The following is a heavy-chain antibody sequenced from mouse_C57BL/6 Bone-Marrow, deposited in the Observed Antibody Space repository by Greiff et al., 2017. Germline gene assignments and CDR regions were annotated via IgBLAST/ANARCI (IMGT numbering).Heavy chain of an antibody. CDR1: GYAFSSSW. CDR2: IYPGDGDT. V-gene: IGHV1-82*01. J-gene: IGHJ1*03. Sequence: QVQLQQSGPELVKPGASVTISCKASGYAFSSSWMNWVKQRPGKGLEWIGRIYPGDGDTNYNGKFKGKATLTADKSSSTAYMRLSSLTSEDSEVYFCARGPHYGSSYDWYFDVWGTGATVTVSS. CDR3: ARGPHYGSSYDWYFDV. D-gene: IGHD1-1*01.